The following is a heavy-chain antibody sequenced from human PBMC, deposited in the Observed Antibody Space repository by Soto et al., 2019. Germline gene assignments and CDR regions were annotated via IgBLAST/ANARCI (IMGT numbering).Heavy chain of an antibody. CDR1: GGSVSGGSYC. V-gene: IGHV4-61*01. CDR3: ARVPLTNYFDL. Sequence: QVQLQQSGPGLVKPSETLSLTCTVSGGSVSGGSYCWSWHRQPPGKGLECIGYVYNSGSTTYNPSIKSRVTTSVDTSKNQFSLGLSSVTAADTAVYYCARVPLTNYFDLWGRGTLVTVSS. D-gene: IGHD3-9*01. J-gene: IGHJ2*01. CDR2: VYNSGST.